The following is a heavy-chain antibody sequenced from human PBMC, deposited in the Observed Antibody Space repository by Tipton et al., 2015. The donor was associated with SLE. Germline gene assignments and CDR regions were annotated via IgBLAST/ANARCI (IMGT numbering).Heavy chain of an antibody. Sequence: TLSLTCTVSGGSISSYYWSWIRQPPGKGLEWIGYIYYSGSTNYNPSLKSRVTISVDTSKNQFSLKLSSVTAADTAVYYCASVPVYYDSSGTDAFDIWGQGTMVTVSS. J-gene: IGHJ3*02. CDR2: IYYSGST. V-gene: IGHV4-59*07. D-gene: IGHD3-22*01. CDR1: GGSISSYY. CDR3: ASVPVYYDSSGTDAFDI.